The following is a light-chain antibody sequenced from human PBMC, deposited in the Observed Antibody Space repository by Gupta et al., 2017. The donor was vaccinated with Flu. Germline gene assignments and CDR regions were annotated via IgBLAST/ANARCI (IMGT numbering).Light chain of an antibody. CDR2: GAT. CDR3: QHYYTWPRT. V-gene: IGKV3-15*01. J-gene: IGKJ1*01. CDR1: QPVANK. Sequence: EIVMTQSPATLSLSPGESATLSCRASQPVANKLVWYLQRPGQAPRLLINGATTRAIGVPPRFSGSGSGTEFTLTISSLQSEDFAVYYCQHYYTWPRTFGRGTKVE.